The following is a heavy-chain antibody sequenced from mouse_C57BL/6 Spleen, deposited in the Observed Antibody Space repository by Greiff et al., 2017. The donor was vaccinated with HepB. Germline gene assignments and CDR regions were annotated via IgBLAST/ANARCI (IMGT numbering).Heavy chain of an antibody. J-gene: IGHJ3*01. D-gene: IGHD2-2*01. Sequence: QVQLQQSGAELVKPGASVKMSCKASGYTFTSYWITWVKQRPGQGLEWIGDIYPGSGSTNYNEKFKSKATLTVDTSSSTAYMQLSSLTSEDSAVYYCASVYYGYDVAYWGQGTLVTVSA. CDR1: GYTFTSYW. CDR2: IYPGSGST. V-gene: IGHV1-55*01. CDR3: ASVYYGYDVAY.